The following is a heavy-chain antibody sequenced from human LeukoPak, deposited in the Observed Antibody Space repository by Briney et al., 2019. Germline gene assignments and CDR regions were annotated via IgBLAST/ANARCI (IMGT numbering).Heavy chain of an antibody. Sequence: SETLSLTCAVYGGSFSGYYWSWIRQPPGKGLEWIGETNHSGSTNYNPSLKSRVTISVDMSKNQFSLKLSSVTAADTAVYYCARAEQWLVPDAFDIWGQGTMVTVSS. CDR2: TNHSGST. CDR1: GGSFSGYY. D-gene: IGHD6-19*01. CDR3: ARAEQWLVPDAFDI. J-gene: IGHJ3*02. V-gene: IGHV4-34*01.